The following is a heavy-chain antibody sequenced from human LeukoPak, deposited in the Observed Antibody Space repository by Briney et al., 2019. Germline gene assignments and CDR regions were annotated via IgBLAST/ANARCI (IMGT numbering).Heavy chain of an antibody. J-gene: IGHJ4*02. Sequence: PGGSLRLSCAASGFTFSSYEMNWVRQAPGKGLEWVSYISSSSSTIYYADSVKGRFTISRDNAKNSLYLQMNSLRAEDTAVYYCARDMRWLQLNYWGQGTLVTVSS. CDR1: GFTFSSYE. V-gene: IGHV3-48*03. CDR2: ISSSSSTI. CDR3: ARDMRWLQLNY. D-gene: IGHD5-24*01.